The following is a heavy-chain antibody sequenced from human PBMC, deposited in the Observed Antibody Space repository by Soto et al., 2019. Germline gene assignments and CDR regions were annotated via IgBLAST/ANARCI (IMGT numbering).Heavy chain of an antibody. D-gene: IGHD5-18*01. J-gene: IGHJ6*02. CDR1: GGTFSSYA. CDR3: ARRSGTAMASDYYYYYGMDV. Sequence: QVQLVQSGAEVKKPGSSVKVSCKASGGTFSSYAISWVRQAPGQGLEWMGGIIPIFGTANYAQKFQGRVTITADKSTSTAYMEVSSLRSEDTAVYYCARRSGTAMASDYYYYYGMDVWGQGTTVTVSS. CDR2: IIPIFGTA. V-gene: IGHV1-69*06.